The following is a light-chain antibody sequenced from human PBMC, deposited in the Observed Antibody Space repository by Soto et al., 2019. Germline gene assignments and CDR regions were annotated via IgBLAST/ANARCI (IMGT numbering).Light chain of an antibody. V-gene: IGKV3-11*01. CDR2: DAS. Sequence: EIVLTQSPATQSLSPGERATLSCRASQSVSSYLAWYQQKPGQAPRLLIYDASNRATGIPARFSGSGSGTDFTLTISSLEPGDLAVYYCQQYGSSPRTFGQGTKVEIK. J-gene: IGKJ1*01. CDR3: QQYGSSPRT. CDR1: QSVSSY.